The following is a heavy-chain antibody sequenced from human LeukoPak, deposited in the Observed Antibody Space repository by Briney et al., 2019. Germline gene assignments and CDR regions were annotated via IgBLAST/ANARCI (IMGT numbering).Heavy chain of an antibody. CDR3: ARDDYGGKLDI. CDR1: GLTFSNYD. CDR2: IWYDGSNK. V-gene: IGHV3-33*01. J-gene: IGHJ3*02. D-gene: IGHD4-23*01. Sequence: GRSLRLSCAASGLTFSNYDMHWVRQAPPKGLEWVAVIWYDGSNKYYADSVKGRFTISRDNSKNTLYLQMNSLRAEDTAVYYCARDDYGGKLDIWGQGTVVTVSS.